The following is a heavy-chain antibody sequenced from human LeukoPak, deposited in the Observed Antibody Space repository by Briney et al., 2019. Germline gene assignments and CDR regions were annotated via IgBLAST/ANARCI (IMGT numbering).Heavy chain of an antibody. Sequence: GGSLRLSCAASGFTLSSYSMNWVRQAPGRGLEWVSAISGSGGSTYYADSVKGRFTISRDNSKNTLYLQMNSLRAEDTAVYYCAKKRSGWYGYYGMDVWGQGTTVTVSS. V-gene: IGHV3-23*01. D-gene: IGHD6-19*01. J-gene: IGHJ6*02. CDR2: ISGSGGST. CDR3: AKKRSGWYGYYGMDV. CDR1: GFTLSSYS.